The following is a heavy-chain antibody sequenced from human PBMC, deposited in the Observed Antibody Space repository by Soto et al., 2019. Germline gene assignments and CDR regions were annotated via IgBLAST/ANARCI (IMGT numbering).Heavy chain of an antibody. CDR3: AKDPRDYDILTVIDY. D-gene: IGHD3-9*01. J-gene: IGHJ4*02. CDR2: ISGSGGST. CDR1: GFTFSSYA. Sequence: SGGSLRLSCAASGFTFSSYAMSWVRQAPGKGLEWVSAISGSGGSTYYADSVKGRFTISRDNSKNTLYLQMNSLRAEDTAVYYCAKDPRDYDILTVIDYWGQGTLVTVSS. V-gene: IGHV3-23*01.